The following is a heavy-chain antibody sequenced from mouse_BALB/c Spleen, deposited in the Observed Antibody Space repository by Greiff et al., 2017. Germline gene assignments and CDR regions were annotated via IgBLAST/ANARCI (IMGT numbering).Heavy chain of an antibody. V-gene: IGHV3-2*02. D-gene: IGHD1-1*01. J-gene: IGHJ3*01. CDR1: GYSITSDYA. Sequence: EVKLMESGPGLVKPSQSLSLTCTVTGYSITSDYAWNWIRQFPGNKLEWMGYISYSGSTSYNPSLKSRISITRDTSKNQFFLQLNSVTTEDTATYYCARYHGSSSFAYWGQGTLVTVSA. CDR3: ARYHGSSSFAY. CDR2: ISYSGST.